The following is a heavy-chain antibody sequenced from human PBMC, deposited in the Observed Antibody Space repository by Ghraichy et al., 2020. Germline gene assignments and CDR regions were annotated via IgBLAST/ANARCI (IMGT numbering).Heavy chain of an antibody. Sequence: CQASGYTYTTFYIHWMRQTPGQGLEFLGLVIPKNGETKYARNFQGRVTLTRDTPITTAYMALNSLRSDDTAVYFCARGGGCYYYDYWGQGTLVTVSS. CDR1: GYTYTTFY. CDR2: VIPKNGET. J-gene: IGHJ4*02. CDR3: ARGGGCYYYDY. V-gene: IGHV1-2*02. D-gene: IGHD2-21*02.